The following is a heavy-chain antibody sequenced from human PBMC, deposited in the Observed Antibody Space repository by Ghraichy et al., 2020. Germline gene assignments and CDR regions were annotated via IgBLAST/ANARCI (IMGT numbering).Heavy chain of an antibody. CDR3: AKGGSGWYPARNYYGMDV. CDR2: ISGSGGYT. J-gene: IGHJ6*02. CDR1: GFTFSSYA. Sequence: GESLNISCAASGFTFSSYAMSWVRQAPGKGLEWVSAISGSGGYTYDGDSVKGRFTTSRDNSKNTVYLQMNSLRAEDTALYYCAKGGSGWYPARNYYGMDVWGQGTTVTVAS. V-gene: IGHV3-23*01. D-gene: IGHD6-19*01.